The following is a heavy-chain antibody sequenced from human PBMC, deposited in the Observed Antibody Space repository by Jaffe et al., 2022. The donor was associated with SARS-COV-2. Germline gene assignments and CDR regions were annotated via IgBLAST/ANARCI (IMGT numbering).Heavy chain of an antibody. Sequence: EVQLLESGGGLVQPGGSLRLSCAASGFTFTSHAMSWVRQAPGKGLEWVSAISGSSSNTYFADSVKGRFSISRDSSKNTLYLQLNSLRAEDTAVYYCAREGGSYPPDYWGQGTLVTVSS. V-gene: IGHV3-23*01. J-gene: IGHJ4*02. CDR1: GFTFTSHA. CDR3: AREGGSYPPDY. D-gene: IGHD1-26*01. CDR2: ISGSSSNT.